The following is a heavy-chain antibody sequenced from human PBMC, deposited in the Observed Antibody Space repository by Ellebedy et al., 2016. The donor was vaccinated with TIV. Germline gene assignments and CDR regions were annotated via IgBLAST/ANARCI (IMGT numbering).Heavy chain of an antibody. J-gene: IGHJ4*02. Sequence: GESLKISCVVSGFTFSTYAMRWFRQAPGKGLEWVSALTTGGVTFYADSVKGRFTISSDSYKNTLYLQMNSLRAEDTPVYYCARDLRGGNSGPDYWGQGTLVTVSS. CDR2: LTTGGVT. CDR3: ARDLRGGNSGPDY. D-gene: IGHD4-23*01. V-gene: IGHV3-23*01. CDR1: GFTFSTYA.